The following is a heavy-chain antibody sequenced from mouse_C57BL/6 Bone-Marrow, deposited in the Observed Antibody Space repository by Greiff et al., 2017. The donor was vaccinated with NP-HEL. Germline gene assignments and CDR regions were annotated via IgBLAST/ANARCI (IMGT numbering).Heavy chain of an antibody. CDR1: GYTFTSYG. J-gene: IGHJ2*01. V-gene: IGHV1-81*01. CDR3: ARRDYDGSSYPFDY. Sequence: QVQLKESGAELARPGASVKLSCKASGYTFTSYGISWVKQRTGQGLEWIGEIYPRSGNTYYNEKFKGKATLTADKSSSTAYMELRSLTSEDSAVYFCARRDYDGSSYPFDYWGQGTTLTVSS. D-gene: IGHD1-1*01. CDR2: IYPRSGNT.